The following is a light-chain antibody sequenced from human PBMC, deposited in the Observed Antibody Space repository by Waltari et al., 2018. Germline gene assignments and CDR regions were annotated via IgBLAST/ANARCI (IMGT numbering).Light chain of an antibody. CDR3: QQYDSLPIT. CDR1: QDIDDY. J-gene: IGKJ5*01. CDR2: DAS. Sequence: DIQMNQSPSSLSASVGDSVTITCQATQDIDDYLNWYQQKPGKPPTLLISDASNLETGVPSRFGGRGSGTDFTFSINSLQPEDVATYYCQQYDSLPITFGQGTRLDIK. V-gene: IGKV1-33*01.